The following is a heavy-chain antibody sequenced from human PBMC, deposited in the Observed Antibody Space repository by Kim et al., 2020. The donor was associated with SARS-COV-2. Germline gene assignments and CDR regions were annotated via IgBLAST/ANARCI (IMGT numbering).Heavy chain of an antibody. CDR2: IYYSGST. CDR3: AIRTSRVYYFDY. D-gene: IGHD2-2*01. V-gene: IGHV4-39*07. Sequence: SETLSLTCTVSGGSISSSSYYWGWIRQPPGKGLEWIGSIYYSGSTYYNPSLKSRVTISVDTSKNQFSLKLSSVTAAYTAVYYCAIRTSRVYYFDYWGQGT. CDR1: GGSISSSSYY. J-gene: IGHJ4*02.